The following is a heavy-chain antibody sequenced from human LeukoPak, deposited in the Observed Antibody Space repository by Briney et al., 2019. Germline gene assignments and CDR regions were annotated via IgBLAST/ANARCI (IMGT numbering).Heavy chain of an antibody. CDR2: ISHRGST. Sequence: PSETLSLTCTVSGGSISSYYWSWIRQPPGKGLEWVGSISHRGSTYYNPSLRSRITISLDRSKQKFSLKLTSVTAADTAVYFGARGAEYYAIWRGYAGYSDYWGQGISVTVSS. D-gene: IGHD3-3*01. J-gene: IGHJ4*02. V-gene: IGHV4-38-2*02. CDR3: ARGAEYYAIWRGYAGYSDY. CDR1: GGSISSYY.